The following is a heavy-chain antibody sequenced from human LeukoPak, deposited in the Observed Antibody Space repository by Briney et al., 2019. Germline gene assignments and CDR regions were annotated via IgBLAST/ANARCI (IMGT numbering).Heavy chain of an antibody. CDR2: IIPIFGTA. V-gene: IGHV1-69*13. D-gene: IGHD3-22*01. CDR1: GGTFSSYA. CDR3: ARVKTYYYDSSGYSPFDY. J-gene: IGHJ4*02. Sequence: SVKVSCKASGGTFSSYAISWVRQAPGQGLEWMGGIIPIFGTANYAQKFQGRVTITADESTSAAYMELSSLRSEDTAVYYCARVKTYYYDSSGYSPFDYWGQGTLVTVSS.